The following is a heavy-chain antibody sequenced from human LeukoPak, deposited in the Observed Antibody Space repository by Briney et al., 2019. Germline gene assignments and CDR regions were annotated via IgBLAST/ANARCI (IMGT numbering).Heavy chain of an antibody. CDR2: INHSGST. Sequence: SETLSLTCAVYGGSFSGYYWSWIRQPPGKGLEWIGEINHSGSTNYNPSLKSRVTISVDTSKNQFSLKLSSVTAADTAVYYCARAGGIQLWRDDAFDIWGQGTMVTVSS. CDR1: GGSFSGYY. J-gene: IGHJ3*02. D-gene: IGHD5-18*01. V-gene: IGHV4-34*01. CDR3: ARAGGIQLWRDDAFDI.